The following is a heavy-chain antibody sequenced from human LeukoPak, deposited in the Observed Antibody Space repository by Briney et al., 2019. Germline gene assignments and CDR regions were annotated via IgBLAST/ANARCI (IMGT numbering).Heavy chain of an antibody. CDR1: GGSISSGDYY. J-gene: IGHJ5*02. D-gene: IGHD3-3*01. Sequence: SETLSLTCTVSGGSISSGDYYWSWIRQPPGKGLEWIGYIYYSGTTYYNPSLKSRVTISVDTSKNQFSLKLSSVTAADTAVYYCAREYRYDFWSGYPGRFDPWGRGTLVTVSS. V-gene: IGHV4-30-4*08. CDR2: IYYSGTT. CDR3: AREYRYDFWSGYPGRFDP.